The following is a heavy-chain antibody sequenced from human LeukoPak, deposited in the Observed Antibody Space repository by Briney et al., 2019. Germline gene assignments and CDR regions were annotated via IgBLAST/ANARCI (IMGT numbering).Heavy chain of an antibody. CDR2: SSGSGRGT. V-gene: IGHV3-23*01. CDR3: AKAGTEDGYNIHFDH. Sequence: PGGSLRLSCAASGFTFSSYAMRWVRQAAGKGLELESDSSGSGRGTYYADSVKGRFAISRDNSKNTVCLQMNSLRAEDTAVYYCAKAGTEDGYNIHFDHWGQGTLVTVSS. CDR1: GFTFSSYA. D-gene: IGHD5-24*01. J-gene: IGHJ4*02.